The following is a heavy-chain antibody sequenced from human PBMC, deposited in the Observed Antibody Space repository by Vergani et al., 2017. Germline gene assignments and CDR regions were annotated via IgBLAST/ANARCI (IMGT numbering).Heavy chain of an antibody. CDR2: IYYSGST. CDR1: GGSISSSSYY. J-gene: IGHJ5*02. V-gene: IGHV4-39*01. CDR3: ARQSPRPRTRVWFDP. Sequence: QLQLQESGPGLVKPSETLSLTCIVSGGSISSSSYYWGWIRQPPGKGLEWIGSIYYSGSTYYNPSLKSRVTISVDTSKNQFSLKLSSVTAADTAVYYCARQSPRPRTRVWFDPWGQGTLVTVSS.